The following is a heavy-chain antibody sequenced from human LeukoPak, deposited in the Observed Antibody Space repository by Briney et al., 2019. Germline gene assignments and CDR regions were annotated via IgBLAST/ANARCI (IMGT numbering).Heavy chain of an antibody. J-gene: IGHJ4*02. CDR1: GYTFTGYY. Sequence: ASVKVSCKASGYTFTGYYMHWVRQAPGQGLEWMGWMNPNSGNTGYAQKFQGRVTITADESTSTAYMELSSLRSEDTAVYYCARDVGYCSSTSCYGIFDYWGQGTLVTVSS. D-gene: IGHD2-2*01. V-gene: IGHV1-8*03. CDR2: MNPNSGNT. CDR3: ARDVGYCSSTSCYGIFDY.